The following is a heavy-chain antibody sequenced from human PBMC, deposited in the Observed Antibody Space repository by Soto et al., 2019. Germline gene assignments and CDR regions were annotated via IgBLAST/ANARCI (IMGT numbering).Heavy chain of an antibody. J-gene: IGHJ4*02. D-gene: IGHD3-22*01. CDR1: GGTFSSYT. V-gene: IGHV1-69*02. Sequence: QVQLVQSGAEVKKPGSSVKISCKASGGTFSSYTISWVRQAPGQGLEWMGRIIPILGIANYAQKFQGRVTITADKSTSTAYIELSSLRSEDTAVYYCASQMGRGYYYEVDYWGQGTLVTVSS. CDR2: IIPILGIA. CDR3: ASQMGRGYYYEVDY.